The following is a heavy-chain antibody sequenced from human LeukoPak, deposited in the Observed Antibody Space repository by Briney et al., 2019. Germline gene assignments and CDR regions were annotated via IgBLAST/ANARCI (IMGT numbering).Heavy chain of an antibody. CDR1: GYTFAAYS. J-gene: IGHJ4*02. V-gene: IGHV1-18*01. CDR2: ISTHNHNT. CDR3: ARIIPYGSGTYYYDF. D-gene: IGHD3-10*01. Sequence: GASVTVACKASGYTFAAYSLSWVRQAPGQGLEWMGWISTHNHNTKSAQKFQGRVSMTTDTSTTTAYMELSSLRSDDTALYYCARIIPYGSGTYYYDFWGQGTLVTVSS.